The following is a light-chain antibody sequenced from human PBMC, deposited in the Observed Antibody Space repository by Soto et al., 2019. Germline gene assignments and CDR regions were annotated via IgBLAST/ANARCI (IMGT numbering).Light chain of an antibody. CDR1: SSDVGKYNY. J-gene: IGLJ1*01. CDR3: SSYTSRGTLDV. V-gene: IGLV2-14*01. Sequence: QSVLTQPASVSGSPGQSITISCTGTSSDVGKYNYVSWYQQHPAKAPKLMIFEVSNRPSGVSNRFSGSKSGNTASLTISGLQAEDEAEYYCSSYTSRGTLDVFGPGTKLTVL. CDR2: EVS.